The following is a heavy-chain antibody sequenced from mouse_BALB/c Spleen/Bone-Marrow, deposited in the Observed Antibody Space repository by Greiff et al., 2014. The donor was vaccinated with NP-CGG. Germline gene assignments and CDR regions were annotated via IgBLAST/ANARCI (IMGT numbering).Heavy chain of an antibody. CDR2: IDPANGNT. CDR3: ASATTATFYAMDY. D-gene: IGHD1-2*01. Sequence: EVQLVESGAELVKPGASVKLSCTVSGFNIRDTYMHWVKQRPEQGLEWNGRIDPANGNTKYDPKFQGKSTITADTSSNTAYLQLSSLTSEDTAVYYCASATTATFYAMDYWGQGTSVTVSS. CDR1: GFNIRDTY. V-gene: IGHV14-3*02. J-gene: IGHJ4*01.